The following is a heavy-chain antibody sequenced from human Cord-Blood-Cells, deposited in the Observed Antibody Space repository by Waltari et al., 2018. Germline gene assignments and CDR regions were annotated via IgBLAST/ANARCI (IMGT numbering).Heavy chain of an antibody. D-gene: IGHD2-2*01. V-gene: IGHV4-34*01. Sequence: QVQLQQWGAGLLKPSETLSFSGYYWSWIRQPPGKGLEGIGEINHSGSTNYNPSLKSRVTISVDTSKNQFSLKLSSVTAADTAVYYCASLGCSSTSCYWFDPWGQGTLVTVSS. CDR2: INHSGST. CDR3: ASLGCSSTSCYWFDP. J-gene: IGHJ5*02. CDR1: SGYY.